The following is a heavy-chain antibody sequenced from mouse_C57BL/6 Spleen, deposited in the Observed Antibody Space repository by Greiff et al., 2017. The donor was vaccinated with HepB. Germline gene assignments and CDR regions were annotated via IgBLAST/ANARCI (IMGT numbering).Heavy chain of an antibody. D-gene: IGHD1-1*01. Sequence: VQLQQSGPELVKPGASVKISCKASGYTFTDYYMNWVKQSHGKSLEWIGDINPNNGGTSYNQKFKGKATLTVDKSSSTAYMELRSLTSEDSAVYYCASPDYGSSGWCAYWGQGTLVTVSA. CDR3: ASPDYGSSGWCAY. J-gene: IGHJ3*01. V-gene: IGHV1-26*01. CDR1: GYTFTDYY. CDR2: INPNNGGT.